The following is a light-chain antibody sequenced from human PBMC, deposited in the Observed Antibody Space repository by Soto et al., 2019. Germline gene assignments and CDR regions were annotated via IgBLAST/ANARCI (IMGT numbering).Light chain of an antibody. J-gene: IGKJ5*01. V-gene: IGKV3-15*01. CDR3: QQYNNWPPTT. Sequence: EIVWTQSPGTLSLSPGERATLSGRARQSVSSSYLAWYQQKPGQAPRLLIYGASTRATGIPARFSGSGSGTEFTLTISRLQSEDFAVYYCQQYNNWPPTTFGQGTRLEI. CDR1: QSVSSSY. CDR2: GAS.